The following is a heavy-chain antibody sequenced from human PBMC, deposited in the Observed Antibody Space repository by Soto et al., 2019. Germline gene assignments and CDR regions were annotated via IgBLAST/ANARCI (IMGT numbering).Heavy chain of an antibody. Sequence: GGSLRLSCAASGFTFSSYSMNWVRQAPGKGLEWVSYISSSSSTIYYADSVKGRFTISRDNAKNSLYLQMNSLRDEDTAVYYCARVDGSGSYSPYYYYGMDVWGQGTTVTVSS. V-gene: IGHV3-48*02. D-gene: IGHD3-10*01. CDR2: ISSSSSTI. J-gene: IGHJ6*02. CDR3: ARVDGSGSYSPYYYYGMDV. CDR1: GFTFSSYS.